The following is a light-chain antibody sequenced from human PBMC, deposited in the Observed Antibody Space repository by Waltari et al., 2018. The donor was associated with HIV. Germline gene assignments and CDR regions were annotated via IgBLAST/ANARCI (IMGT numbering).Light chain of an antibody. Sequence: QSALAQPASVSGSPGQSITISCTGTSTDIGAYTYVSWYQKHPDRAPKGISYQVKIRPSGVSERFSGSKSGNTASLTISGRQAEDEADYYCSSYTTSSTYVFGRGTTVSVL. CDR2: QVK. V-gene: IGLV2-14*01. CDR1: STDIGAYTY. CDR3: SSYTTSSTYV. J-gene: IGLJ1*01.